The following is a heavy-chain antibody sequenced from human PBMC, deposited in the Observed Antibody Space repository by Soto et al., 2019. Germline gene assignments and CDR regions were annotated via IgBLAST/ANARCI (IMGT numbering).Heavy chain of an antibody. Sequence: GGSLRLSCAASGFTFSSYAMHWVRQAPGKGLEWVAVISYDGSNKYYADSVKGRFTISRDNSKNTLYLQMNSLRAEDTAVYYCARDKRPDSSGYYYTADWFDPCGQGTLVTVSS. J-gene: IGHJ5*02. V-gene: IGHV3-30-3*01. CDR3: ARDKRPDSSGYYYTADWFDP. CDR1: GFTFSSYA. CDR2: ISYDGSNK. D-gene: IGHD3-22*01.